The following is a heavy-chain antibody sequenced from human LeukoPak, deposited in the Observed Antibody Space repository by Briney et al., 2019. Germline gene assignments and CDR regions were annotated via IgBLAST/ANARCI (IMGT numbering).Heavy chain of an antibody. Sequence: PGGSLRLSCAASGFTFDDYGMSWVRQAPGKGLEWVSGINWNGGSIVYADSVKGRFTISRDNAKNSLYLQMNSLRAEDTAVYYCARDTAVSDFDYWGRGTLVTVSS. V-gene: IGHV3-20*04. CDR2: INWNGGSI. CDR3: ARDTAVSDFDY. D-gene: IGHD4-23*01. J-gene: IGHJ4*02. CDR1: GFTFDDYG.